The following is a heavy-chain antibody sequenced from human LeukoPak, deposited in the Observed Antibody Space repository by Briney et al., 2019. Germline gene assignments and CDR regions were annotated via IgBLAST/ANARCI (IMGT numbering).Heavy chain of an antibody. CDR3: ARGTESYSGYDRGYFDY. Sequence: SQTLSLTCTVSGGSMKSGGYFWTWIRQHPGIGLEWIAYIYYSGSAYYNPSLKSRVTISVDMSKNQLSLRRRSVTAADTAVYYCARGTESYSGYDRGYFDYWGQGSLVTVSS. CDR2: IYYSGSA. D-gene: IGHD5-12*01. V-gene: IGHV4-31*03. J-gene: IGHJ4*02. CDR1: GGSMKSGGYF.